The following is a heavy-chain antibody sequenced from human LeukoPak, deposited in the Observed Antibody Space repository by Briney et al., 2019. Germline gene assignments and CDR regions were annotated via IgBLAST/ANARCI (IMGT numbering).Heavy chain of an antibody. V-gene: IGHV1-69*13. CDR3: ARSSSSSPSRNFDY. D-gene: IGHD2-2*01. Sequence: EASVKVSCKASGGTFSSYAISWVRQAPGQGLEWMGGIIPIFGTANYAQKFQGRVTITADESTSTAYMELSSLRSEDTAVYYCARSSSSSPSRNFDYWGQGTLVTVSS. J-gene: IGHJ4*02. CDR2: IIPIFGTA. CDR1: GGTFSSYA.